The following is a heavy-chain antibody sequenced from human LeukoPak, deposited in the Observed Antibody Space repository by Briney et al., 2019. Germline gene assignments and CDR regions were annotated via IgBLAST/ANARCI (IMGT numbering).Heavy chain of an antibody. Sequence: GESLKISCKGSGYSFVNHWIGWVRQMPGKGLEWMGIIYPGDSDTRYSPSFQGQVTISADKSISTAYLQWSSLKASDTAMYYCASSTSYDSSGYYPSYWGQGTLVTVSS. J-gene: IGHJ4*02. D-gene: IGHD3-22*01. CDR3: ASSTSYDSSGYYPSY. CDR2: IYPGDSDT. CDR1: GYSFVNHW. V-gene: IGHV5-51*01.